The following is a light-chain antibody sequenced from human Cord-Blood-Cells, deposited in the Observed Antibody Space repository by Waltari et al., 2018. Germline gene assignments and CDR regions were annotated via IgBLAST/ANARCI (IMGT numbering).Light chain of an antibody. CDR1: SSDVGSYNL. J-gene: IGLJ3*02. V-gene: IGLV2-23*03. CDR3: CSYAGSSTFKV. Sequence: QSALTQPASVSGSPGQSITISCTGTSSDVGSYNLVSWYQQHPGKAPKLMIDEGSKRPSGVSNHFSGSKSGNTASLTISGLQAEDEADYYCCSYAGSSTFKVFGGGTKLTVL. CDR2: EGS.